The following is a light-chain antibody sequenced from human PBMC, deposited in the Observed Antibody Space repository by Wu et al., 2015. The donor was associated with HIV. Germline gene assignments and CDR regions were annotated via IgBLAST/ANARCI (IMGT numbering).Light chain of an antibody. Sequence: EILLTQSPGNLSLSRGERATLSCRASQPVSSSYLGWYQQRPGQAPRLLIFGASTRATGIPARFSGSGSGTEFTLTISSLQSEDFAVYYCQQYNNWPRTFGQGTKVEIK. CDR3: QQYNNWPRT. J-gene: IGKJ1*01. CDR2: GAS. CDR1: QPVSSSY. V-gene: IGKV3D-15*01.